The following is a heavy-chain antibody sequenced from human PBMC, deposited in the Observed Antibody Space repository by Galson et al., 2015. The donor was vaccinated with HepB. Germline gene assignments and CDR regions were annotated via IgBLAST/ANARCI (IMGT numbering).Heavy chain of an antibody. Sequence: SLRLSCAASGFTVSSNYMSWVRQAPGKGLEWVSVIYSGGSTNYADSVKGRFTISRDNSKNTLYLQMNSRRAEDTAVYYCARLGYSSASIDYWGQGTLVTVSS. J-gene: IGHJ4*02. CDR1: GFTVSSNY. D-gene: IGHD6-19*01. CDR2: IYSGGST. V-gene: IGHV3-66*01. CDR3: ARLGYSSASIDY.